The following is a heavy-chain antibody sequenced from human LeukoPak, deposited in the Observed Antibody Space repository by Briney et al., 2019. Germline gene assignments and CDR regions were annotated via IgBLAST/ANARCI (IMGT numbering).Heavy chain of an antibody. CDR1: GFTFSSYW. CDR3: AELGITMIGGV. CDR2: IKQDGSEK. J-gene: IGHJ6*04. D-gene: IGHD3-10*02. V-gene: IGHV3-7*01. Sequence: GGSLRLSRAASGFTFSSYWMSWVRQAPGKGLEWVANIKQDGSEKYYVDSVKGRFTISRDNAKNSLYLQMNSLRAEDTAVYYCAELGITMIGGVWGKGTTVTISS.